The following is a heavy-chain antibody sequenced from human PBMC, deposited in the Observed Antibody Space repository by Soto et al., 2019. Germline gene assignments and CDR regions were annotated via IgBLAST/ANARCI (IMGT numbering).Heavy chain of an antibody. CDR2: INHSGST. CDR1: GGSFSGYY. J-gene: IGHJ5*02. CDR3: ARSHGAIAAARPETHWFDP. V-gene: IGHV4-34*01. Sequence: SETLSLTCAVYGGSFSGYYWSWIRQPPGKGLEWIGEINHSGSTNYNPSLKSRVTISVDTSKNQFSLKLSSVTAADTAVYYCARSHGAIAAARPETHWFDPWGQGTLVTVSS. D-gene: IGHD6-13*01.